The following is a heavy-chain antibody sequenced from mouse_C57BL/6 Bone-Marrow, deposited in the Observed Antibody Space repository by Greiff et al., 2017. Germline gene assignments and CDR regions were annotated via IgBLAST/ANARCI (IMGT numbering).Heavy chain of an antibody. CDR1: GFTFSDYY. V-gene: IGHV5-12*01. J-gene: IGHJ1*03. Sequence: EVQGVESGGGLVQPGGSLKLSCAASGFTFSDYYMYWVRQTPEKRLEWVAYISNGGGSTYYPDTVKGRFTISRDNAKNTLYLQMSRLKSEDTAMYYCARHRYYYGSSPHWYFDVWGTGTTVTVSS. CDR2: ISNGGGST. CDR3: ARHRYYYGSSPHWYFDV. D-gene: IGHD1-1*01.